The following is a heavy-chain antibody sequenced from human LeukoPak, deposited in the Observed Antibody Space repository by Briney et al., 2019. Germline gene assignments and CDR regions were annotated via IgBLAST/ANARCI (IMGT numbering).Heavy chain of an antibody. CDR1: GGSFSGYY. D-gene: IGHD6-13*01. Sequence: SETLSLTCAVYGGSFSGYYWSWIRQPPGKGLEWIGEINHSGSTNYNPSLKSRVTISVDTSKSQFSLKLSSVTAADTAVYYRARRGGSWSADYWGQGTLVTVSS. CDR3: ARRGGSWSADY. CDR2: INHSGST. J-gene: IGHJ4*02. V-gene: IGHV4-34*01.